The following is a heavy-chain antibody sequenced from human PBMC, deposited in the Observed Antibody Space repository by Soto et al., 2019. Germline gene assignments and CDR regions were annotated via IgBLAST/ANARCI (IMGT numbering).Heavy chain of an antibody. V-gene: IGHV3-30*18. J-gene: IGHJ5*02. Sequence: GGSLRLSCAASGFTFSSYGMHWVRQAPGKGLEWVAVISYDGSNKYYADSVKGRFTISRDNSKNTLYLQMNSLRAEDTAVYYCAKDFLVIGRINWFDPWGQGTLVTVSS. D-gene: IGHD3-22*01. CDR2: ISYDGSNK. CDR1: GFTFSSYG. CDR3: AKDFLVIGRINWFDP.